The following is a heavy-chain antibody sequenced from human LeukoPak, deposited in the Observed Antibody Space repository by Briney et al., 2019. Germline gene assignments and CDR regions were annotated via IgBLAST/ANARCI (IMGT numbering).Heavy chain of an antibody. CDR2: IIPIFGTA. D-gene: IGHD3-16*02. CDR1: GGTFSSYA. V-gene: IGHV1-69*06. Sequence: GASVKVSCKASGGTFSSYAISWVRQAPGQGLEWMGGIIPIFGTANYAQKFQGRVTITADKSTSTAYMELSSLRSEDTAVYYCARAVGVWGSYRPDYWGQGTLVTVSS. CDR3: ARAVGVWGSYRPDY. J-gene: IGHJ4*02.